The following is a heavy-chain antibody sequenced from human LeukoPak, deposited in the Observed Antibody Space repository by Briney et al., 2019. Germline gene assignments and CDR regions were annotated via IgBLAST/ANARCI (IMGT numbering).Heavy chain of an antibody. CDR2: INHSGST. CDR3: ARVGGGSWFDY. J-gene: IGHJ4*02. Sequence: SETLSLTCAVSGGSFSGYYWTWIRQPPGKGLEWIGEINHSGSTNYNPSLKSRVTISVDTSKNQFSLKLSSVTAADTAVYYCARVGGGSWFDYWGQGTLVTVSS. D-gene: IGHD6-13*01. CDR1: GGSFSGYY. V-gene: IGHV4-34*01.